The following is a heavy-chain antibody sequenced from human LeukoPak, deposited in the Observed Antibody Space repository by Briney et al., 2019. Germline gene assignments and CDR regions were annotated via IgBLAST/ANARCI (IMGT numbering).Heavy chain of an antibody. CDR2: IYYSGST. J-gene: IGHJ6*02. D-gene: IGHD2-15*01. CDR1: GGSITSNY. V-gene: IGHV4-59*01. CDR3: ARDSGDVVYGMDV. Sequence: SETLSLTCTVSGGSITSNYWTWIRQPPGKGLEWIGYIYYSGSTNYNPSLKSRVTISVDTSKNQFSLRLSSVTAADTAVYYCARDSGDVVYGMDVWGQGTTVTVSS.